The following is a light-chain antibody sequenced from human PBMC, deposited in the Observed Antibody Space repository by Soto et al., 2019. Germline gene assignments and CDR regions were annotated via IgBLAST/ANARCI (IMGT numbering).Light chain of an antibody. CDR1: QRISTW. J-gene: IGKJ1*01. Sequence: DIQMTQSPSTLSASVGDVGTVTCRASQRISTWLAWYQQKPGKAPKLLISDASSLETGVPSRFSGSGSGTEFTLTINSLQPDDFATYYCQQYKSYWKFGQGTKVDIK. V-gene: IGKV1-5*01. CDR2: DAS. CDR3: QQYKSYWK.